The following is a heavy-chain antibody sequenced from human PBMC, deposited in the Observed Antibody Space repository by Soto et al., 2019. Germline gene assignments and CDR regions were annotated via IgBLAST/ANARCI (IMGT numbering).Heavy chain of an antibody. J-gene: IGHJ4*02. Sequence: EVQLVESGSGLVQPGWSLRLSSAAYGLTFSGYWMHWVRQAPGKGLVWVSHINNDGGITRYAESVKGRFTISRDKAKNTLYLQMNSLRAEDTAVYYCARVGYPASLDYWGQGTLVTVSP. CDR2: INNDGGIT. CDR1: GLTFSGYW. V-gene: IGHV3-74*01. CDR3: ARVGYPASLDY. D-gene: IGHD5-12*01.